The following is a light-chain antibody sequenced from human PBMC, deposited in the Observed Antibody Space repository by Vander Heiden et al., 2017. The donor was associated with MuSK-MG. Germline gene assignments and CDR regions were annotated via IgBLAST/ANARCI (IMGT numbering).Light chain of an antibody. J-gene: IGLJ1*01. CDR2: YDS. Sequence: SYVLTQPPSVSVAPGQTARITCGGNNIGSKSVHWYQQKPGQAPALVIFYDSDRPSGIAGRFSGSTSKNTATLTISGDEAEEEADYYSQGGSSSSDHVFGGGTKVTVL. CDR1: NIGSKS. V-gene: IGLV3-21*04. CDR3: QGGSSSSDHV.